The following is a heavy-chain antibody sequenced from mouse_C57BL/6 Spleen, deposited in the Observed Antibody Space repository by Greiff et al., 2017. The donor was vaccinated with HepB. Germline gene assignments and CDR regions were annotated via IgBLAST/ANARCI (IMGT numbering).Heavy chain of an antibody. CDR1: GFTFSSYG. V-gene: IGHV5-6*01. Sequence: EVQLVESGGDLVKPGGSLKLSCAASGFTFSSYGMSWVRQTPDKRLEWVATISSGGSYTYYPDSVKGRFTISRDNAKNTLYLQMSSLKSEDTAMYYCARLSYYDYDGAWFAYWGQGTLVTVSA. CDR3: ARLSYYDYDGAWFAY. D-gene: IGHD2-4*01. CDR2: ISSGGSYT. J-gene: IGHJ3*01.